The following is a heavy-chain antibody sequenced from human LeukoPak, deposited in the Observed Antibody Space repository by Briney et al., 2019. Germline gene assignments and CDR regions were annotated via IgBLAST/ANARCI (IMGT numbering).Heavy chain of an antibody. CDR1: GFTFSSYG. J-gene: IGHJ4*02. D-gene: IGHD4-17*01. Sequence: GGSLRLSCAASGFTFSSYGMHWVRQAPGNGLEWVAVIWYDGSNKYYADSVKGRFTISRDNSKNTLYLQMNSLRAEDTAVYYCARETVNTDYYFDYWGQGTLVTVSS. V-gene: IGHV3-33*01. CDR2: IWYDGSNK. CDR3: ARETVNTDYYFDY.